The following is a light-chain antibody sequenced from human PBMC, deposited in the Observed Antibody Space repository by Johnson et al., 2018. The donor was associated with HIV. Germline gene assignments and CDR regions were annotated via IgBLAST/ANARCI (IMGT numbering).Light chain of an antibody. CDR3: GTWDASRSPGGV. J-gene: IGLJ1*01. CDR1: SSNIGNNY. Sequence: QSVLTQPPSVSAAPGQKVTISCSGSSSNIGNNYVSWYQQLPGTAPTLLIYENNKRPSGIPDRFSGSKSGTSATLGITGLQTGDEADYYCGTWDASRSPGGVFGTGTKVTVL. CDR2: ENN. V-gene: IGLV1-51*02.